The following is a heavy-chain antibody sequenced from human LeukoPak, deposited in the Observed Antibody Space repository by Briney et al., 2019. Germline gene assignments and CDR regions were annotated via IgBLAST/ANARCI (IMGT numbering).Heavy chain of an antibody. V-gene: IGHV1-18*04. CDR2: ISAYNGNT. CDR1: GYTFTGYY. CDR3: ARWGMATRRRWFDP. D-gene: IGHD5-24*01. J-gene: IGHJ5*02. Sequence: ASVKVSCKASGYTFTGYYMQWVRQAPGQGLEWMGWISAYNGNTNYAQKLQGRVTMTTDTSTSTAYMELRSLRSDDTAVYYCARWGMATRRRWFDPWGQGTLVTVSS.